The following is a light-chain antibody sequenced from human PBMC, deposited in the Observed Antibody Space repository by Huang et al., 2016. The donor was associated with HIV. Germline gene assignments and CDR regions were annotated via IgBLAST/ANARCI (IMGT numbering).Light chain of an antibody. CDR1: QSVSSSY. CDR3: QQYDSSPWT. V-gene: IGKV3-20*01. Sequence: EIVLTQSPGTLSLSPGERATLSCRASQSVSSSYLAWYQQKPGQAPRLRFYGASSRATGIPDRFSGSGAGKDFTLTISRLEPEDFAVYYCQQYDSSPWTFGQGTKVEIK. J-gene: IGKJ1*01. CDR2: GAS.